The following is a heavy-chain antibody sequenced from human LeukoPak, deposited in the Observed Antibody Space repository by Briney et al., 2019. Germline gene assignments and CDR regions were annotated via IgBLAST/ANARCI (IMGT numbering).Heavy chain of an antibody. CDR1: GFTFSSYV. V-gene: IGHV3-74*01. D-gene: IGHD3-22*01. CDR3: ARSLTYYYDSSGYSGWFDP. CDR2: ISHDGII. Sequence: PGGSLRLSCETAGFTFSSYVMHWVRRTPGKGLVWVSRISHDGIISYADSVKGRFTISRDNAKNTLILQMNSLRAEDTAVYYCARSLTYYYDSSGYSGWFDPWGQGTLVTVSS. J-gene: IGHJ5*02.